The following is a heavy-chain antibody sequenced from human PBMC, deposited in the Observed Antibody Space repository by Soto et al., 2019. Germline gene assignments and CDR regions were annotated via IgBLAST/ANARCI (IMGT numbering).Heavy chain of an antibody. CDR2: ISGSGDYT. D-gene: IGHD2-8*01. CDR3: AKGGWCED. V-gene: IGHV3-23*01. Sequence: GGSLRLSCAASGLSFSNFGLTWVRQAPGKGLEWLSVISGSGDYTSYADSVKGRFTISRDNSKNTLYLQMNSLRADDTAVYYCAKGGWCEDWGQGTLVTVSS. J-gene: IGHJ1*01. CDR1: GLSFSNFG.